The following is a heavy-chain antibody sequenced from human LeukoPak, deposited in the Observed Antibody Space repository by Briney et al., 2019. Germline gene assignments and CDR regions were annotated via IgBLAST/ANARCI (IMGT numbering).Heavy chain of an antibody. CDR1: GLTVSSSY. V-gene: IGHV3-53*01. J-gene: IGHJ4*02. Sequence: GGSLRLSCAASGLTVSSSYMSWVRQAPGKGLEWVSVIYSAGNTYYADSVEGRFTISRDNSKNTLYLQMNSLRAEDTAVYYCATDGGSYYFAYWGQGALVTVSS. CDR2: IYSAGNT. CDR3: ATDGGSYYFAY. D-gene: IGHD1-26*01.